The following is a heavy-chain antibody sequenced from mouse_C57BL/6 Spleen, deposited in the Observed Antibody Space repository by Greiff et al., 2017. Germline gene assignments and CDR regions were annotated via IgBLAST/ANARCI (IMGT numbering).Heavy chain of an antibody. J-gene: IGHJ2*01. CDR3: ARDDGYYGDYFDY. CDR1: GYAFTNYL. D-gene: IGHD2-3*01. Sequence: VQLQQSGAELVRPGTSVKVSCKASGYAFTNYLIEWVKQRPGQGLEWIGVINPGSGGTNYNEKFKGKATLTADKSSSTAYMQLSSLTSEDSAVYFGARDDGYYGDYFDYWGQGTTLTVSS. V-gene: IGHV1-54*01. CDR2: INPGSGGT.